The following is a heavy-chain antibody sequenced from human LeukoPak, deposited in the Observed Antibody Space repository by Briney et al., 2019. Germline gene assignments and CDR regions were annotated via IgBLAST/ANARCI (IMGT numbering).Heavy chain of an antibody. D-gene: IGHD1-26*01. Sequence: ASVKVSCKASGYTFTSYGISWVRQAPGQGLEWMGWISAYNGNTNYAQKLQGRVTMTEDTSTDTAYMELSSLRSEDTAVYYCATSIFCGRHAFDIWGQGTMVTVSS. CDR1: GYTFTSYG. CDR2: ISAYNGNT. V-gene: IGHV1-18*01. J-gene: IGHJ3*02. CDR3: ATSIFCGRHAFDI.